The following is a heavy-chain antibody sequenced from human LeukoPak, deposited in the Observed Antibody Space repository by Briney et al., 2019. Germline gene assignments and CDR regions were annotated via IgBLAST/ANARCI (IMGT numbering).Heavy chain of an antibody. J-gene: IGHJ4*02. CDR2: ISGSGGST. Sequence: GGSLGLSCAASGFTFSSYAMSWVRQAPGKGLEWVSAISGSGGSTYYADSVKGRFTISRDNSKNTLYLQMNSLRAEDTAVYYCAKDHNGPYYYDSSGPSFDYWGQGTLVTVSS. CDR3: AKDHNGPYYYDSSGPSFDY. V-gene: IGHV3-23*01. D-gene: IGHD3-22*01. CDR1: GFTFSSYA.